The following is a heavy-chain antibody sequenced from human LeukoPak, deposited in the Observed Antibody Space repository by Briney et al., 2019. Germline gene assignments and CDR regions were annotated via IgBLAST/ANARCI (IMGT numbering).Heavy chain of an antibody. D-gene: IGHD3-10*01. V-gene: IGHV4-59*01. CDR3: ARVMKVRGVINFDY. CDR1: GGSISSYY. J-gene: IGHJ4*02. Sequence: SETLSLTCTVSGGSISSYYWSWIRQPPGKGLGGIGYIYYSGSTNYNPSLKSRVTISVDTSKNQFSLKLSSVTAADTAVYYCARVMKVRGVINFDYWGQGTLVTVSS. CDR2: IYYSGST.